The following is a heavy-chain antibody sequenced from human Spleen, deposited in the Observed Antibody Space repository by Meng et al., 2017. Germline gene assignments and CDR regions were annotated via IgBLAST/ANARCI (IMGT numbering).Heavy chain of an antibody. V-gene: IGHV1-46*01. CDR1: GYTLTELS. Sequence: ASVKVSCKVSGYTLTELSMHWVRQAPGKGLEWMGIINPSGGSTTYAQKFQGRVTMTRDTSTSTVYMELSILRSEDTAVYYCARGDGYNHHWYFDLWGRGTLVTVSS. D-gene: IGHD5-24*01. CDR3: ARGDGYNHHWYFDL. CDR2: INPSGGST. J-gene: IGHJ2*01.